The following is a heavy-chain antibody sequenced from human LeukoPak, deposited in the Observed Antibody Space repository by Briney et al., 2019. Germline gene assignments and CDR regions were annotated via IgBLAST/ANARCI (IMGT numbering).Heavy chain of an antibody. CDR2: INLNRGGT. J-gene: IGHJ3*02. D-gene: IGHD6-19*01. CDR3: PRGIAVAVHEGMVFDI. CDR1: GCTFTGYY. Sequence: ASVPVSCKASGCTFTGYYLHWVRPAAGQGREGMGWINLNRGGTNYAQKFQRWDTMTRDTSIRTAYMELSRLKSDDTAVYYCPRGIAVAVHEGMVFDIWGQGTMVTVSS. V-gene: IGHV1-2*04.